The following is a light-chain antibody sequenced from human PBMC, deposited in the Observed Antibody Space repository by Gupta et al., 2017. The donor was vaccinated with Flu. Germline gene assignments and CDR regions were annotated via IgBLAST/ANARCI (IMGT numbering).Light chain of an antibody. Sequence: SSSNIGNNAVNWYQQLPGKAPKLLIYYDVLLPSGFSDRFSGSQSGTTSSLAISGLQSEDGADYYCAAWDASLNGPVFGGGTKLTVL. J-gene: IGLJ3*02. CDR2: YDV. V-gene: IGLV1-36*01. CDR3: AAWDASLNGPV. CDR1: SSNIGNNA.